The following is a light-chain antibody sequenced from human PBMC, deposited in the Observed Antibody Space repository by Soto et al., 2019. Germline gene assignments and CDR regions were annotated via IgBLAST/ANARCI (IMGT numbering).Light chain of an antibody. V-gene: IGKV1-27*01. J-gene: IGKJ1*01. CDR1: QGISNY. Sequence: DIQMTQSPSSLSASVGDRVTITCRASQGISNYLAWYQQQPGKVPKLLIYVVSTLQSGVPSRFSGSGSGTYFTLTISSLQREDGATYYCQKYNSAPWTFGQGTKVEIK. CDR3: QKYNSAPWT. CDR2: VVS.